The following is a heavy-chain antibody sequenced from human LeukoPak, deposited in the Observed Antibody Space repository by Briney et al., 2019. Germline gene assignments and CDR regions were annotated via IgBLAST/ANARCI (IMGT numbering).Heavy chain of an antibody. D-gene: IGHD3-9*01. J-gene: IGHJ4*02. CDR1: GFTFSSYE. Sequence: PGGSLRLSCAASGFTFSSYEMNWVRQAPGKGLEWVSAISGSGGSTYYADSVKGRFTISRDNSKNTLYLQMNSLRAEDTAVYYCAKGTYDILTGYQDYWGQGTLVTVSS. V-gene: IGHV3-23*01. CDR3: AKGTYDILTGYQDY. CDR2: ISGSGGST.